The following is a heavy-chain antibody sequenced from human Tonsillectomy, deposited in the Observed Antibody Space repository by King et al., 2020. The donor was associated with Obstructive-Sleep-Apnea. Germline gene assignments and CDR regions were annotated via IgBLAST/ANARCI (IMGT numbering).Heavy chain of an antibody. CDR2: ISYDGSNK. V-gene: IGHV3-30*18. CDR1: GFTFSSYG. Sequence: QLVQSGGGVVQPGRSLRLSCAASGFTFSSYGMHWVRQAPGKGLEWVAVISYDGSNKYYADSVKGRFTISRDNSKNTLYLQMNSLRAEDTAVYYCAKDYYDSSGYYFDAFDIWGQGTMVTVSS. CDR3: AKDYYDSSGYYFDAFDI. J-gene: IGHJ3*02. D-gene: IGHD3-22*01.